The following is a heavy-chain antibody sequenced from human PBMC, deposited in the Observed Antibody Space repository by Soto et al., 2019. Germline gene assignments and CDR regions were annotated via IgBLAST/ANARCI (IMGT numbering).Heavy chain of an antibody. V-gene: IGHV6-1*01. CDR2: TYYRSRWYN. D-gene: IGHD3-10*01. CDR1: GDSVSSSRAA. CDR3: AREESAGTNDAFAM. J-gene: IGHJ3*02. Sequence: QVQLQQSGPGLVKPSQTLSLTCAISGDSVSSSRAAWGWIRQSPSRGLEWLGRTYYRSRWYNDYADSVKSRITIKPDTYRNQLSLQLISATPEDTAVYYCAREESAGTNDAFAMWGHGTMVTVSS.